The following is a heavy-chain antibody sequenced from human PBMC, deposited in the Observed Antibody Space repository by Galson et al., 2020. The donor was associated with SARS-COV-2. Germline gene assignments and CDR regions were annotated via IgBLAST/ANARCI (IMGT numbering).Heavy chain of an antibody. CDR2: IYYSGST. Sequence: SETLSLTCTVSGGSISSSSYYWAWIRQPPGKGLEWIGSIYYSGSTYYNPSLKSRVTISVDTSKNQFSLKLSSVTAADTALYYCARCPSDLVVPAAHPTYYYYYYMDVWGKGTTVTVSS. D-gene: IGHD2-2*01. CDR3: ARCPSDLVVPAAHPTYYYYYYMDV. J-gene: IGHJ6*03. V-gene: IGHV4-39*01. CDR1: GGSISSSSYY.